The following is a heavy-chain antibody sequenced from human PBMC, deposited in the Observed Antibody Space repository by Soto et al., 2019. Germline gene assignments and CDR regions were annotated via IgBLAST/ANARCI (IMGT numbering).Heavy chain of an antibody. Sequence: WASVKVSCKASGYTFTSYGISWVRRAPGQGLDWMGWISAYNGNTNYAQKLQGRVTMTTDTSTSTAYMELRSLRSDDTAVYYCARVPRGDSSSSGFYGMDVWGQGTTVTVSS. D-gene: IGHD6-6*01. CDR2: ISAYNGNT. CDR1: GYTFTSYG. J-gene: IGHJ6*02. CDR3: ARVPRGDSSSSGFYGMDV. V-gene: IGHV1-18*01.